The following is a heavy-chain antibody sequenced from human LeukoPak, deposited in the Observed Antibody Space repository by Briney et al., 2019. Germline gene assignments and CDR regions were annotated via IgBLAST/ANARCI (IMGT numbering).Heavy chain of an antibody. CDR3: ARIGPLQNYDFWSGSYGIDY. CDR1: GFTFSSYW. Sequence: GGSLRLSCAASGFTFSSYWISWVRRAPGKGLEWVANIKQDGSEKYYVDSVKGRFTISRDNAKNSLYLQMNSLRAEDTAVYYCARIGPLQNYDFWSGSYGIDYWGQGTLVTVSS. D-gene: IGHD3-3*01. V-gene: IGHV3-7*01. J-gene: IGHJ4*02. CDR2: IKQDGSEK.